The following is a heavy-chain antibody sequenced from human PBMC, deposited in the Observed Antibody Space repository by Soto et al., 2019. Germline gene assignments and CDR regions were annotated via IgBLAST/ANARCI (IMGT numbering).Heavy chain of an antibody. Sequence: ASVKVSCKASGYTFTSYAMHWVRQAPGQRLEWMGWINAGNGNTKYSQKFQGRVTITRDTSASTAYVELSSLRSEDTAVYYCARARRVRYFDWLLVYWGQGTLVTVSS. D-gene: IGHD3-9*01. V-gene: IGHV1-3*01. CDR2: INAGNGNT. CDR1: GYTFTSYA. J-gene: IGHJ4*02. CDR3: ARARRVRYFDWLLVY.